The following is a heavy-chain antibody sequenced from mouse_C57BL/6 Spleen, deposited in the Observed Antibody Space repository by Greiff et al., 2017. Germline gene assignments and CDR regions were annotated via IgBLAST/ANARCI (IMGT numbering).Heavy chain of an antibody. CDR3: AKGGWLLPDYYAMDY. D-gene: IGHD2-3*01. V-gene: IGHV1-72*01. Sequence: QVQLKEPGAELVKPGASVKLSCKASGYTFTSYWMHWVKQRPGRGLEWIGRIDPNSGGTKYNEKFKSKATLTVDKPSSTAYMQLSSLTSEDSAVXYCAKGGWLLPDYYAMDYWGQGTSVTVSS. J-gene: IGHJ4*01. CDR1: GYTFTSYW. CDR2: IDPNSGGT.